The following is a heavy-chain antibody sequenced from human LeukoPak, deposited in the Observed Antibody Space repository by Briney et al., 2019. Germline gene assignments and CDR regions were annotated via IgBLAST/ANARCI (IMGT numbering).Heavy chain of an antibody. J-gene: IGHJ3*02. V-gene: IGHV3-30*04. CDR3: AREGQGGAFDI. CDR2: ISSDGSNK. CDR1: GFTFSIYP. Sequence: GGSLSLSCAASGFTFSIYPIHWVRQAPGKGLEWVAVISSDGSNKYYADSVKGRFTISRDNFKNTLYLQMNSLRAEDTAVYYCAREGQGGAFDIWGQGTMVTVSS. D-gene: IGHD1-26*01.